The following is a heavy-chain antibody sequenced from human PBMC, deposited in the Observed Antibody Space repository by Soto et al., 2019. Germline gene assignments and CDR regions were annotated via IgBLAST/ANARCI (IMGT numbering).Heavy chain of an antibody. Sequence: PGGSLRLSCAASGFSFSPYAMSWVRQAPGKGLEWVSSISGSGNKTYYADSVKGRFTISRDNSKDTLFLQMNGLSAEGTALYYCARGVRLHFDNWGQGTLVTVSS. J-gene: IGHJ4*02. CDR2: ISGSGNKT. CDR3: ARGVRLHFDN. V-gene: IGHV3-23*01. CDR1: GFSFSPYA.